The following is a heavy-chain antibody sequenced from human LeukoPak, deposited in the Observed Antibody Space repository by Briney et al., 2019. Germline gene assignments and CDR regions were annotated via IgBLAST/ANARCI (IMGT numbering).Heavy chain of an antibody. J-gene: IGHJ4*02. D-gene: IGHD6-13*01. Sequence: GGSLRLSCAASGFTFSSYSMNWVRQAPGKGLEWVSSISSSSSYIYHADSVKGRFTISRDNAKNSLYLQMNSLRAEDTAVYYCARLSGIAAAIDYWGQGTLVTVSS. CDR2: ISSSSSYI. CDR1: GFTFSSYS. CDR3: ARLSGIAAAIDY. V-gene: IGHV3-21*01.